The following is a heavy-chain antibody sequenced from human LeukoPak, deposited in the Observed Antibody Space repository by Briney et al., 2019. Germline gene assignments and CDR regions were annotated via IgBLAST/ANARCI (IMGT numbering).Heavy chain of an antibody. CDR3: AKDPVGQWLSYYFDY. CDR1: GFTFSSYW. CDR2: ISYDGSNK. D-gene: IGHD6-19*01. Sequence: GGSLRLSCAASGFTFSSYWMHWVRQAPGKGLEWVAVISYDGSNKYYADSVKGRFTISRDNSKNTLYLQMNSLRAEDTAVYYCAKDPVGQWLSYYFDYWGQGTLVTVSS. J-gene: IGHJ4*02. V-gene: IGHV3-30*18.